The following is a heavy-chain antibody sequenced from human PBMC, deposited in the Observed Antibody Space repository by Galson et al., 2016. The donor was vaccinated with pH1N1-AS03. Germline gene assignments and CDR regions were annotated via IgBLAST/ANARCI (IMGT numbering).Heavy chain of an antibody. CDR2: IYPGDADT. CDR1: GYKFISYW. CDR3: SSRQLGMGVDI. Sequence: QSGAEVKKPGESLKISCKGSGYKFISYWIAWVRQMPGKGLEWMGIIYPGDADTRYSPSFQGQVTIPVDKSNSTAYLQWNSLKASDTAIYYCSSRQLGMGVDIWGQVTMVAVSS. J-gene: IGHJ3*02. D-gene: IGHD7-27*01. V-gene: IGHV5-51*03.